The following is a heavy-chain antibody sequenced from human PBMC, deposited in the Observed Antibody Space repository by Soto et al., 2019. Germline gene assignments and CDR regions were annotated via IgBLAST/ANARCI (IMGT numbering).Heavy chain of an antibody. D-gene: IGHD3-16*01. Sequence: TLCLTCTVSGDSIGRGGYYWTWIRQHPGKGLEWIAYIYTTGSTYYNPSLKSRVGISVDTSKNQFSLKLSSVTAADTAVYYCARGIKVSSPFQYWGQGTRVT. CDR1: GDSIGRGGYY. CDR3: ARGIKVSSPFQY. V-gene: IGHV4-31*03. J-gene: IGHJ4*02. CDR2: IYTTGST.